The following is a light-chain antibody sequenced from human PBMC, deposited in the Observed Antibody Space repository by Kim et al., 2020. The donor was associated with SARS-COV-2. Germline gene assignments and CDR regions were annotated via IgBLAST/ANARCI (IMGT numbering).Light chain of an antibody. CDR1: NLGDKY. J-gene: IGLJ1*01. V-gene: IGLV3-1*01. CDR3: QAWDSSIYYV. Sequence: VTPGQTAGITCSGDNLGDKYACWYQQKPGQSPVLVIYQDNKRPSGIPERFSGSNSGNTATLTISGTQAMDEADYFCQAWDSSIYYVFGTGTKVTVL. CDR2: QDN.